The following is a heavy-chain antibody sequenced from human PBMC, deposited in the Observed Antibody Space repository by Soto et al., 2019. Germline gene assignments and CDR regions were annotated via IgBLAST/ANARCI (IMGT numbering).Heavy chain of an antibody. CDR3: AKYDSGASSGWSLDY. Sequence: EVQLLESGGGLVQPGGSLRLSCAASGFTFSSYAMSWVRQAPGKGLEWVSAISGSGGSTYYADSVKGRFTISRDNSKNTLYLKMNSLRAEDTAVYYCAKYDSGASSGWSLDYWGQGTLVTVSS. CDR2: ISGSGGST. V-gene: IGHV3-23*01. J-gene: IGHJ4*02. CDR1: GFTFSSYA. D-gene: IGHD6-19*01.